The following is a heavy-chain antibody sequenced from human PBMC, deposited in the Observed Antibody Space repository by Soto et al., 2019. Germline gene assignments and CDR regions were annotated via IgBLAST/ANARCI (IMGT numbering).Heavy chain of an antibody. D-gene: IGHD2-21*01. CDR2: IYYSGST. J-gene: IGHJ5*02. Sequence: SETLSLTCTVSGGSISSGGYYWSWIRQHPGKGLEWIGYIYYSGSTYYNPSLKSRVTISVDTSKNQFSLKLSSVTAADTAVYYCARDQGYSAPWFDPWGQGTLVTVPS. CDR3: ARDQGYSAPWFDP. V-gene: IGHV4-31*03. CDR1: GGSISSGGYY.